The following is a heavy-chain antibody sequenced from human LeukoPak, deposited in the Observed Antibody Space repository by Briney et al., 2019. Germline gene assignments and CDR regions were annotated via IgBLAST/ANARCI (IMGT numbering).Heavy chain of an antibody. D-gene: IGHD6-19*01. J-gene: IGHJ5*02. Sequence: SETLSLTCTVSGGSISSSSYYWGWIRQPPGKGLEWIGSIYYSGSTNYNPSLKSRVTISVDTSKNQFSLKLSSVTAADTAVYYCAREGSGLDWWFDPWGQGTLVTVSS. CDR2: IYYSGST. V-gene: IGHV4-39*07. CDR3: AREGSGLDWWFDP. CDR1: GGSISSSSYY.